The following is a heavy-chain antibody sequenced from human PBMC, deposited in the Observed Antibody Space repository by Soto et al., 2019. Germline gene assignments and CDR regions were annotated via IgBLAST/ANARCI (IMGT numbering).Heavy chain of an antibody. CDR2: IIPLFGTT. J-gene: IGHJ6*02. CDR3: AAELGFGKLSVV. V-gene: IGHV1-69*01. D-gene: IGHD3-10*01. Sequence: QVQVVQSGVEVRRPGSSVKVSCKASGDTFTNCVISWVRQAPGQGLAWMGGIIPLFGTTDFAQRFQGRLTITTDESTTTAYMELSRLRSEATATYYCAAELGFGKLSVVWGQGTTVIVSS. CDR1: GDTFTNCV.